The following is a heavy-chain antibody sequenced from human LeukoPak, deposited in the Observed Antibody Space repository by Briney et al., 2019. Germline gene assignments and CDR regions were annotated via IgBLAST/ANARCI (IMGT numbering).Heavy chain of an antibody. D-gene: IGHD4-11*01. J-gene: IGHJ3*02. CDR1: GFAFSSYE. Sequence: GGSLRLSCAASGFAFSSYEMNWVRQAPGKGLEWVSYISGGGTTIFYADSVKGRFTISRDNAKNSLYLHMNSLSAEDTALYFCATETENSNYDAFDIWGQGTLVTVSS. CDR2: ISGGGTTI. V-gene: IGHV3-48*03. CDR3: ATETENSNYDAFDI.